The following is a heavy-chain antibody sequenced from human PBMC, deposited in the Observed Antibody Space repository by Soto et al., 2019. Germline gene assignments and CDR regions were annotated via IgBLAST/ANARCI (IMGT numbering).Heavy chain of an antibody. V-gene: IGHV4-39*01. CDR3: ANYQPATALDY. CDR2: IYHSGGT. J-gene: IGHJ4*02. D-gene: IGHD2-2*01. Sequence: QPQLQESGPGLVKPSETLSLICTVSGASLSSSSYYWGWIRQPPGKGLEWIGSIYHSGGTHYNPSLRGRVTISIDTSKKQFSLQLNSLTAADTAVYYCANYQPATALDYWGQGILVTVSS. CDR1: GASLSSSSYY.